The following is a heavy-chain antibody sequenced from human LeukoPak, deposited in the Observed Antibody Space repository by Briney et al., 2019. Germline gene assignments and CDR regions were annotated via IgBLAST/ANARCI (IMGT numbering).Heavy chain of an antibody. V-gene: IGHV3-21*01. CDR2: ISSSSSYI. CDR1: GFTFSSYS. CDR3: ARGGVRGGPFYYMDV. Sequence: GGSLRLSCAASGFTFSSYSMNWVRQAPGKGLEWVSSISSSSSYIYYADSVKGRFTISRDNAKNSLYLQMNSLRAEDTAVYYCARGGVRGGPFYYMDVWGKGTTVTVSS. D-gene: IGHD3-10*01. J-gene: IGHJ6*03.